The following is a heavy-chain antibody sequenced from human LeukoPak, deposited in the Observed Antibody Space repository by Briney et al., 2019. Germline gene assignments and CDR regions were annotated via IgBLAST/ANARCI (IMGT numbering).Heavy chain of an antibody. CDR1: GFTFSSYW. CDR3: IRHLIIDGYNVIDY. D-gene: IGHD5-24*01. Sequence: GGSLRLSCAASGFTFSSYWMHWVRQAPGKGLVWVSRLNADGSYTAYADSVKGRFTISRDNAKNTLYLQMNSLRAEDTAVYYCIRHLIIDGYNVIDYWGQGTLVTVSS. J-gene: IGHJ4*02. CDR2: LNADGSYT. V-gene: IGHV3-74*01.